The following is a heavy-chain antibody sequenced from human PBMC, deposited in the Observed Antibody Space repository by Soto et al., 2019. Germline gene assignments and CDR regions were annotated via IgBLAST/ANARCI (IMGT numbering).Heavy chain of an antibody. D-gene: IGHD3-22*01. CDR3: ARGYYYDSSGYYYSDYFDY. CDR2: ISYDGSNK. J-gene: IGHJ4*02. Sequence: PGGSLRLSCAASGFTFSSYAMHWVRQAPGKGLEWVAVISYDGSNKYYADSVKGRFTISRDNSKNTLYLQMNSLRAEDTAVYYCARGYYYDSSGYYYSDYFDYWGQGTLVTVSS. V-gene: IGHV3-30-3*01. CDR1: GFTFSSYA.